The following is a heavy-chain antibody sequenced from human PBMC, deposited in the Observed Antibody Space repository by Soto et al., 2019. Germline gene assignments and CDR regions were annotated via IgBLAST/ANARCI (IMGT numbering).Heavy chain of an antibody. V-gene: IGHV4-30-4*01. CDR3: ARAPVGLDTISYFDY. CDR1: GDSVSSVGFH. D-gene: IGHD3-3*01. Sequence: SETLSLTCTVSGDSVSSVGFHWAWLRRPPGKGLEWIGYIYNGGSTYYRPSLESRMPMSLDATRNHYSLRLTSVTAADTAVYFCARAPVGLDTISYFDYWGQGKLVTVSS. CDR2: IYNGGST. J-gene: IGHJ4*02.